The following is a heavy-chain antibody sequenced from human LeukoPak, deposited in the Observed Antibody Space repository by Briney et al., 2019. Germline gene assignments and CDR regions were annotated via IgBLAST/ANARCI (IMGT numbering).Heavy chain of an antibody. CDR2: IYYSGST. CDR3: ARGLSVSYFDY. Sequence: SETLSLTCTVSGGSISSGGYYWSWILQHPGKGLEWIGYIYYSGSTYYNPSLKSRVTISVDTSKNQFSLKLSSVTAADTAVYYCARGLSVSYFDYWGQGTLVTVSS. J-gene: IGHJ4*02. V-gene: IGHV4-31*03. D-gene: IGHD3-16*01. CDR1: GGSISSGGYY.